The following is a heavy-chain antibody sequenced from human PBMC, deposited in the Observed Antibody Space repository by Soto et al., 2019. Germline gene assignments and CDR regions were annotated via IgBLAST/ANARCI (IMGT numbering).Heavy chain of an antibody. J-gene: IGHJ3*02. V-gene: IGHV1-46*01. D-gene: IGHD2-2*01. Sequence: ASVKVSCKASGYTFTSYYMHWVRQAPGQGLEWMGIINPSGGSTSYAQKFQGRVTMTRDTSTSTVYMELSSLRSEDTAVYYCARNLYRTLDAFDIWGQGTMVTVS. CDR2: INPSGGST. CDR3: ARNLYRTLDAFDI. CDR1: GYTFTSYY.